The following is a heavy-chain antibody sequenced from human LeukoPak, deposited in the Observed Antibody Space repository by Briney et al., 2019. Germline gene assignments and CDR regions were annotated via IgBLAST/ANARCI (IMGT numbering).Heavy chain of an antibody. V-gene: IGHV3-9*01. J-gene: IGHJ4*02. CDR1: GFTFDDYA. CDR3: AKDWGSRTTVTNYFDY. D-gene: IGHD4-17*01. Sequence: PGGSLRLSCAASGFTFDDYAMHWVRQAPGKGLEWVSGISWNSGSIGYADSVKGRFTISRDNAKNSLYLQMNSLRAEDTALYYCAKDWGSRTTVTNYFDYWGQGTLVTVSS. CDR2: ISWNSGSI.